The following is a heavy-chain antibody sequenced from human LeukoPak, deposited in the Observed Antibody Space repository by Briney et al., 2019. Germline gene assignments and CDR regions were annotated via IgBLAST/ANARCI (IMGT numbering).Heavy chain of an antibody. CDR3: ARGGDGATHDGNSLPDS. Sequence: PSETLSLTCTVSGGSISSSSHYWGWIRQPPGKGLEWIGSIYYSGSTYYNPSLESRVTISVDTSKNQFSLKVSSVTAADTAVYYCARGGDGATHDGNSLPDSWGQGTLVTISS. CDR1: GGSISSSSHY. D-gene: IGHD4-23*01. V-gene: IGHV4-39*01. CDR2: IYYSGST. J-gene: IGHJ4*02.